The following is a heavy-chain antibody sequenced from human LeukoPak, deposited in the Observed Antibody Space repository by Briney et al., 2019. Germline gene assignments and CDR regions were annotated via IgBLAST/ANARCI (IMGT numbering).Heavy chain of an antibody. Sequence: SETLSLTCTVSGGSISSYYWSWIRQPPGKALEWIGYISYSGSTNYNPSLKSRVTISVDTSKNQFSLKLSSVTAADTAVYYCARERAPPYYDSSGYSDYWGQGTLVTVSS. J-gene: IGHJ4*02. V-gene: IGHV4-59*12. CDR2: ISYSGST. D-gene: IGHD3-22*01. CDR3: ARERAPPYYDSSGYSDY. CDR1: GGSISSYY.